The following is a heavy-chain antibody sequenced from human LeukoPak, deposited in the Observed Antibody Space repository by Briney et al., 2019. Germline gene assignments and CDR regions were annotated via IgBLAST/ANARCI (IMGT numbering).Heavy chain of an antibody. D-gene: IGHD3-10*01. CDR1: GFTFNTYT. CDR3: ARDGGATLVRGVTFDY. Sequence: TGGSLRLSCAASGFTFNTYTMNWVRQAPGKGLEWISYLSSGSDSIFYADSVKGRFTISRDNTKNSLYLQMNSLRAEDTAVYYCARDGGATLVRGVTFDYWGQGTLVTVSS. CDR2: LSSGSDSI. V-gene: IGHV3-48*04. J-gene: IGHJ4*02.